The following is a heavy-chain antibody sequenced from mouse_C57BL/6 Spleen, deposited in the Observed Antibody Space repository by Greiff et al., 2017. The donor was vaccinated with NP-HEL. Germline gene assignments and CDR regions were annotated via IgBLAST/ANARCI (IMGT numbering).Heavy chain of an antibody. CDR3: AGPGNYNSCFAV. CDR2: IYPSDSET. D-gene: IGHD2-1*01. Sequence: QVQLQQPGAELVRPGSSVKLSCKASGYTFTSYWMDWVKQRPGQGLEWIGNIYPSDSETHYNQQFKDKATLTVDKSSSTAYMPLSSLTSEASAVYYCAGPGNYNSCFAVWGTGTTVTVSS. V-gene: IGHV1-61*01. CDR1: GYTFTSYW. J-gene: IGHJ1*03.